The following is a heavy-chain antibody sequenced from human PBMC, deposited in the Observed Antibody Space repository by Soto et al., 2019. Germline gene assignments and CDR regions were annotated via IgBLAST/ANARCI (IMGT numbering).Heavy chain of an antibody. CDR2: ISSRSGTI. V-gene: IGHV3-11*01. CDR1: GFSFSDYY. CDR3: AREVDRALVGSPHYFDY. Sequence: QVQLVESGGGLVKPGGSLRLSCAASGFSFSDYYMTWIRQAPGQGLEWVSYISSRSGTIFYADSVKGRFTLSRDNSKNSTYLQMNSLRAEDTAVYYCAREVDRALVGSPHYFDYWGQGTLVTVSS. D-gene: IGHD5-18*01. J-gene: IGHJ4*01.